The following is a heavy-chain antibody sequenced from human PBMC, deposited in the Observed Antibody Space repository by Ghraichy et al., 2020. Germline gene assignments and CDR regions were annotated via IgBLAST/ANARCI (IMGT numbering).Heavy chain of an antibody. CDR3: ARGIQRPSDV. Sequence: SETLSLTCTVSGGSISSSSYYWGWIRQPPGKGLEWIGSIYYSGSTYYNPSLKSRVTISVDTSKNQFSLKLSSVTAADTAVYYCARGIQRPSDVWGQGTTVTVSS. V-gene: IGHV4-39*01. D-gene: IGHD5-18*01. CDR1: GGSISSSSYY. J-gene: IGHJ6*02. CDR2: IYYSGST.